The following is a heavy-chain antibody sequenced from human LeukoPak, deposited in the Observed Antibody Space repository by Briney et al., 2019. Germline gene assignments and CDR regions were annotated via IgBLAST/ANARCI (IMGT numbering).Heavy chain of an antibody. CDR3: AKLARGVYDKTDY. Sequence: PGGSLRLSCAASGFTFSSYAMSWVRQAPGKGLEWVSAISGSGDSTYYADSVKGRFTISRDNSEKTLNLQMNSLGAEDTAVYYCAKLARGVYDKTDYWGQGTLVTVSS. CDR2: ISGSGDST. V-gene: IGHV3-23*01. CDR1: GFTFSSYA. J-gene: IGHJ4*02. D-gene: IGHD6-13*01.